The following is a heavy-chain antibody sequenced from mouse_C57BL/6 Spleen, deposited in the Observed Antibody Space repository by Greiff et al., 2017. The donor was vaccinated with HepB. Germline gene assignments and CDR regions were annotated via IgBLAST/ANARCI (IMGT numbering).Heavy chain of an antibody. CDR3: ARIESPHYYGSSYWYFDV. CDR1: GFSLSTFGMG. D-gene: IGHD1-1*01. Sequence: QVQLKESGPGILQPSQTLSLTCSFSGFSLSTFGMGVGWIRQPSGKGLEWLAHIWWDDDKYYNPALKSRLTISKDTSKNQVFLKIANVDTADTATYYCARIESPHYYGSSYWYFDVWGTGTTVTVSS. J-gene: IGHJ1*03. CDR2: IWWDDDK. V-gene: IGHV8-8*01.